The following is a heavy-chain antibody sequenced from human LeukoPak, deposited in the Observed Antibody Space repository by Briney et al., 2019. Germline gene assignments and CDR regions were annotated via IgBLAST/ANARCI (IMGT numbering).Heavy chain of an antibody. V-gene: IGHV3-30*02. Sequence: GGSLRLSCAASGFTFSNYGMHWVRQAPGKGLEWVAFIRFDGSSIYYADSVKGRFTISRDNSKNTLYVQMNSLRAEDTAVYYCAKEWRYSSSWYQYYFDYWGQGTLVTVSS. CDR3: AKEWRYSSSWYQYYFDY. CDR2: IRFDGSSI. D-gene: IGHD6-13*01. J-gene: IGHJ4*02. CDR1: GFTFSNYG.